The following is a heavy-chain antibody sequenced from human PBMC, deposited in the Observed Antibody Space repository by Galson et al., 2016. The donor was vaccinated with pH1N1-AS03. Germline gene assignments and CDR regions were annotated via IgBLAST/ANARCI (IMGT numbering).Heavy chain of an antibody. CDR1: GYTFSNHW. J-gene: IGHJ6*02. CDR3: ARQQDGRGSGLEWLFWYGTDV. V-gene: IGHV5-51*01. Sequence: QSGAEVKKPGESLKISCKVSGYTFSNHWIGWVRQMPGKGLEWMGIIYPADSSTTYSPSFQGQVTISADQSTSTAYLQWSSLRASDTAMYFCARQQDGRGSGLEWLFWYGTDVWGQGTTVIVSS. D-gene: IGHD3-3*01. CDR2: IYPADSST.